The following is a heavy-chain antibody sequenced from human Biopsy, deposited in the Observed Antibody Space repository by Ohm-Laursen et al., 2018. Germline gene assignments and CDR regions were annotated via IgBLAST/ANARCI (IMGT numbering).Heavy chain of an antibody. CDR1: GGSISNGGSY. CDR3: AHGSGSYYKWDF. D-gene: IGHD3-10*01. V-gene: IGHV4-31*01. Sequence: SQTLSLTCTVSGGSISNGGSYWSWIRQRPGKGLEWIGYIFNSANTYYNPSLKNLITISGDTSKNQFSLKLSSVTAADTAIYYCAHGSGSYYKWDFWGRGILVTVSS. J-gene: IGHJ4*02. CDR2: IFNSANT.